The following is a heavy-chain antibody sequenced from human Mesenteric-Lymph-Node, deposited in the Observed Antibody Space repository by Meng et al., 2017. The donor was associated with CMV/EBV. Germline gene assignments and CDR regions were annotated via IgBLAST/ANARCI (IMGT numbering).Heavy chain of an antibody. Sequence: GGSLRLSCAASGFTVSGNYMTWVRQAPGKGLECVSVINSGGSTYYADSVKGRFTISRDNSKNTLYLQMNSPRAEDTAVYYCVRARRFEPLDSWGQGTLVTVSS. V-gene: IGHV3-53*01. CDR3: VRARRFEPLDS. CDR1: GFTVSGNY. J-gene: IGHJ4*02. CDR2: INSGGST. D-gene: IGHD1-14*01.